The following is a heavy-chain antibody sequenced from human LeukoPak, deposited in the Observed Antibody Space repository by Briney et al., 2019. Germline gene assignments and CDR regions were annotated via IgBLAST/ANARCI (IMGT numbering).Heavy chain of an antibody. V-gene: IGHV1-2*02. Sequence: ASVKVSCKASGYTFTGYYMHWVRQAPGQGLEWMGWINPNSGGTNYAQKFQGRVTMTRDTSISTAYMELSRLRSDDTAVYYCAGHITMIVGARGAFDIWGQGTMVTVSS. J-gene: IGHJ3*02. CDR2: INPNSGGT. D-gene: IGHD3-22*01. CDR3: AGHITMIVGARGAFDI. CDR1: GYTFTGYY.